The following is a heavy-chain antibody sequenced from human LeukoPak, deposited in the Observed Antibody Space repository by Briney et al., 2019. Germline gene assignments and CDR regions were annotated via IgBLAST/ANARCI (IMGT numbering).Heavy chain of an antibody. Sequence: QPGGSLRLSCAASGFTFDDYAMHWVRQAPGKGLEWVSGISWNSGSIGYADSVKGRFTISRDNAENSLYLQMNSLRAEDTALYYCAKGSGSYYVFNWFDPWGQGTLVTVSS. CDR1: GFTFDDYA. CDR3: AKGSGSYYVFNWFDP. CDR2: ISWNSGSI. V-gene: IGHV3-9*01. D-gene: IGHD1-26*01. J-gene: IGHJ5*02.